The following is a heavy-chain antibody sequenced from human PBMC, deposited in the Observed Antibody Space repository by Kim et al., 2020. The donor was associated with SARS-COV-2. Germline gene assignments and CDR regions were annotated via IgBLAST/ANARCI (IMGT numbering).Heavy chain of an antibody. D-gene: IGHD6-19*01. CDR1: GFTFSSYA. J-gene: IGHJ4*02. CDR3: VKVLGPALAVAGVLIDY. V-gene: IGHV3-64D*09. CDR2: ISSNGGST. Sequence: GGSLRLSCSASGFTFSSYAMHWVRQAPGKGLEYVSAISSNGGSTYYADSVKGRFTISRDNSKNTLYLQMSSLRAEDTAVYYCVKVLGPALAVAGVLIDYWGQGTLVTVSS.